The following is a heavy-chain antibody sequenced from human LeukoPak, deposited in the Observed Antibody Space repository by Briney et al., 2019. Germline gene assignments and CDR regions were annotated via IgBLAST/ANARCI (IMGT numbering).Heavy chain of an antibody. CDR1: GYSISSGYY. V-gene: IGHV4-38-2*02. Sequence: PSETLSLTCIVSGYSISSGYYWGWIRQPPGKGLEWIGNIHHSGSTYYNPSLKSRVTISVDRSKNQFSLKLSSVTAADTAVYYCARAPDTAMVMGAFDIWGQGTMVTVSS. CDR3: ARAPDTAMVMGAFDI. D-gene: IGHD5-18*01. CDR2: IHHSGST. J-gene: IGHJ3*02.